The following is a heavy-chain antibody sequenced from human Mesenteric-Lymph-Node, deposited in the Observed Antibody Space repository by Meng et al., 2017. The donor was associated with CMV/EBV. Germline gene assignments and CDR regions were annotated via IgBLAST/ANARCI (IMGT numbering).Heavy chain of an antibody. V-gene: IGHV3-30*02. D-gene: IGHD3-9*01. CDR1: GIALSTFA. CDR2: IHYDRRTK. J-gene: IGHJ4*02. CDR3: AKDRGVAYYESLTGYSFFDY. Sequence: GESLKTPRAASGIALSTFAMHWVRQVPGKGLEWVAFIHYDRRTKGYLDSVKDRFTISRDNSKNTLYLQMNSLRPEDTAIYYCAKDRGVAYYESLTGYSFFDYWGQGALVTVSS.